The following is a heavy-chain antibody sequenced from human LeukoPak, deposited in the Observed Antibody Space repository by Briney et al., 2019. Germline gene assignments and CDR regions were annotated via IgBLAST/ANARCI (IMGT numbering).Heavy chain of an antibody. Sequence: GGSLRLSCAASGFTFSNAWMSWVRQAPGKGLEWVSSISSSSNYIYYADSLKVRFTISRDNAANSLFLQMNSLRAEDTALYYCARAVAGPAGEYYFDYWGQGTLVTVSS. V-gene: IGHV3-21*01. CDR3: ARAVAGPAGEYYFDY. CDR2: ISSSSNYI. D-gene: IGHD6-19*01. J-gene: IGHJ4*02. CDR1: GFTFSNAW.